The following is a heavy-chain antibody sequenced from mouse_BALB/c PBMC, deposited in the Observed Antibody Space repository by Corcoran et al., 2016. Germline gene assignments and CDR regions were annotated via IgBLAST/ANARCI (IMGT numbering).Heavy chain of an antibody. D-gene: IGHD2-14*01. CDR2: ITPDSSTI. Sequence: EVPLLESGGGLVQPGGSLTLSCAASGFDFRRYWLSWVRQAPGKGLEWIGEITPDSSTINYTPSLKYKFIISRDNAKNTLDLQMSKVRSEDTALYDCERPGYDKGRGNWGQGTTLTVSS. J-gene: IGHJ2*01. CDR3: ERPGYDKGRGN. V-gene: IGHV4-1*02. CDR1: GFDFRRYW.